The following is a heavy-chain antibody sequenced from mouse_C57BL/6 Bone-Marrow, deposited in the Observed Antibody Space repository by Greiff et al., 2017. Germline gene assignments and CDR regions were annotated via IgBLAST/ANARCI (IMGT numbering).Heavy chain of an antibody. V-gene: IGHV1-49*01. CDR3: ARDMDY. CDR1: YFAFMASA. Sequence: LQQSGAELVRPGSSVKLSCTDSYFAFMASAMHWVKQRPGHGLEWIGSFTMYSDATEYSENFKGKATLTANTSSSTAYMELSSLTSEDSAVYYCARDMDYWGQGTSVTVSS. CDR2: FTMYSDAT. J-gene: IGHJ4*01.